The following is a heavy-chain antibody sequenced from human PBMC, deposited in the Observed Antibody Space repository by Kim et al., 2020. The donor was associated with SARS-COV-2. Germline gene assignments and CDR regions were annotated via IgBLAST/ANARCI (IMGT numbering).Heavy chain of an antibody. Sequence: IHYTDSVKGRFTISRDNAMNSLYLQMNSLRAEDTAVYYCARDPYGSGNYDSWGQGTLVTVSS. V-gene: IGHV3-21*06. D-gene: IGHD3-10*01. CDR3: ARDPYGSGNYDS. CDR2: I. J-gene: IGHJ4*02.